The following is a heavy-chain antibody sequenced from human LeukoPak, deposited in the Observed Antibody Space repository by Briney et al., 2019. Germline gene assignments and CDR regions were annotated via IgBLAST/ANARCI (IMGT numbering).Heavy chain of an antibody. D-gene: IGHD2-15*01. V-gene: IGHV3-23*01. Sequence: GGSLRLSCAASGFTFSSYAMSWVRQAPGKGLEWVSAISGNGGSTYYAVSVKGRFTISRDNSKNTLYLQMNSLRAEDTAVYYCAKGWYCSGGSCYSSYYYYGMDVWGQGTTVTVSS. CDR1: GFTFSSYA. CDR3: AKGWYCSGGSCYSSYYYYGMDV. CDR2: ISGNGGST. J-gene: IGHJ6*02.